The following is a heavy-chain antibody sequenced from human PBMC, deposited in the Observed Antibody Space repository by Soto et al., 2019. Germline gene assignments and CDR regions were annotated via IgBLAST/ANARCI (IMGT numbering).Heavy chain of an antibody. J-gene: IGHJ4*02. CDR1: GGSISSSSYY. CDR3: ARIRGYSYGGISYYFDY. Sequence: SETLSLTCTASGGSISSSSYYWGWIRQPPGKGLEWIGSIYYSGSTYYNPSLKSRVTISVDTSKNQFSLKLSSVTAADTAVYYCARIRGYSYGGISYYFDYWGQGTLVT. D-gene: IGHD5-18*01. V-gene: IGHV4-39*01. CDR2: IYYSGST.